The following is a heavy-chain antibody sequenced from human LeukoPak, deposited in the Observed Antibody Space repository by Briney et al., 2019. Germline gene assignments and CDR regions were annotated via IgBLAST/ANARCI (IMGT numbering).Heavy chain of an antibody. CDR3: AREGHYGSSGYCDY. CDR1: GFTFSTYA. Sequence: PGGSLRLSCAASGFTFSTYAMQWVRQAPGKALEYVSAISYNGGSTYYANPVKGRFSISRDNSKNTLYLQMGSLRPEDMAVYYCAREGHYGSSGYCDYWGQGTLVTVSS. V-gene: IGHV3-64*01. D-gene: IGHD3-22*01. J-gene: IGHJ4*02. CDR2: ISYNGGST.